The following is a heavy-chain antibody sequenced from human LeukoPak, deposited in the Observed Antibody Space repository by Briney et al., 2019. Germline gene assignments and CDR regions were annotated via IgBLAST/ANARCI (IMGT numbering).Heavy chain of an antibody. CDR2: IYYSGST. D-gene: IGHD4-17*01. V-gene: IGHV4-61*01. CDR3: ARDRTYGDYVVESYYGMDV. J-gene: IGHJ6*02. CDR1: GGSVSSGSYY. Sequence: SETLSLTSTVSGGSVSSGSYYWSWIRQPPGKGLEWIGYIYYSGSTNYNPSLKSRVTISVDTSKNQFSLKLSSVTAADTAVYYCARDRTYGDYVVESYYGMDVWGQGTTVTVSS.